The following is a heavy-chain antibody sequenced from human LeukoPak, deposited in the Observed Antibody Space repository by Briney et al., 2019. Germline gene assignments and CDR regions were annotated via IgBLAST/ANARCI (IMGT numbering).Heavy chain of an antibody. CDR2: ISYDGSNK. CDR3: AKAESSILWFGDDKYYFDY. Sequence: PGRSLRLSCAASGFTFSRYGMHWVRQAPGKGLEWVAVISYDGSNKYYADSVKGRFTISRDNSKNTLYLQMNSLRAEDTAVYYCAKAESSILWFGDDKYYFDYWGQGTLVTVSS. D-gene: IGHD3-10*01. J-gene: IGHJ4*02. V-gene: IGHV3-30*18. CDR1: GFTFSRYG.